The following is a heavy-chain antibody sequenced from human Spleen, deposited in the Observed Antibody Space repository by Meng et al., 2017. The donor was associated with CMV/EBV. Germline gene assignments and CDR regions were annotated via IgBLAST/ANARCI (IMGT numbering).Heavy chain of an antibody. D-gene: IGHD3-22*01. Sequence: FTFSSYAMSWVRQAPGKGLEWVSAISGSGGSTYYADSVKGRFTISRDNSKNTLYLQMNSLRAEDTAVYYCAKINSRYYYDSSGYYSYWGQGTLVTVSS. J-gene: IGHJ4*02. CDR2: ISGSGGST. CDR1: FTFSSYA. V-gene: IGHV3-23*01. CDR3: AKINSRYYYDSSGYYSY.